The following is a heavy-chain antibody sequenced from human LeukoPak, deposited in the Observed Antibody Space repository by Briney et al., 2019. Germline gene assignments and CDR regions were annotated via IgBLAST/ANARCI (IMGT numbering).Heavy chain of an antibody. CDR1: GGSISTGAYY. CDR3: ARVGVPAAAFDY. J-gene: IGHJ4*02. D-gene: IGHD2-2*01. CDR2: IHYSGIT. V-gene: IGHV4-31*03. Sequence: PSETLSLTCTVSGGSISTGAYYWSWIRQHPGKGLEWIGYIHYSGITSYNPSLKSRFTISVDTSNNQFSLRLSSVTAADTAVYFCARVGVPAAAFDYWGQGTLVTVSS.